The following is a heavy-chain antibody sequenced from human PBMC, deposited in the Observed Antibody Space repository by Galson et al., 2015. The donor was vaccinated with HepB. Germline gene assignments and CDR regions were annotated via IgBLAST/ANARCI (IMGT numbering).Heavy chain of an antibody. CDR1: GGTFSSYA. V-gene: IGHV1-69*13. D-gene: IGHD3-22*01. Sequence: SVKVSCKASGGTFSSYAISWVRQAPGQGLEWMGGIIPIFGTANYAQKFQGRVTITADESTSTAYMELSSLRSEDTAVYYCTLYYYDSSGYNAFDIWGQGTMVTVSS. CDR3: TLYYYDSSGYNAFDI. CDR2: IIPIFGTA. J-gene: IGHJ3*02.